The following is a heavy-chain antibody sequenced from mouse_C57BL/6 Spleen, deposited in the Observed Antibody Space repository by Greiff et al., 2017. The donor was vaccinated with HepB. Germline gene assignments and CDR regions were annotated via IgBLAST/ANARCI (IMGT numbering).Heavy chain of an antibody. CDR3: AGDPDGYWYFDV. V-gene: IGHV12-3*01. CDR1: GFPITSGYY. CDR2: ITHSGET. D-gene: IGHD2-3*01. Sequence: VQLQESGPGLVKPSQSLFLTCSITGFPITSGYYWIWIRQSPGKPLEWMGYITHSGETFYNPSLQSPISITRETSKNQFFLQLNSVTTEDTAMYYCAGDPDGYWYFDVWGTGTTVTVSS. J-gene: IGHJ1*03.